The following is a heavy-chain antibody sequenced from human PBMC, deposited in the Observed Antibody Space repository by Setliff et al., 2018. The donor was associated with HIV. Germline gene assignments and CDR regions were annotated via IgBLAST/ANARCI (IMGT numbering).Heavy chain of an antibody. Sequence: AGGSLRLSCLASGFTFSTYSMNWIRQTPEKGLEWISYISSSSSTIYYADSVKGRFTISRDNAKNSVYLDMDSLRAEDTAVYYCARKLRPGHGVDVWGQGTTVTVSS. CDR2: ISSSSSTI. V-gene: IGHV3-48*01. D-gene: IGHD3-10*01. CDR1: GFTFSTYS. J-gene: IGHJ6*02. CDR3: ARKLRPGHGVDV.